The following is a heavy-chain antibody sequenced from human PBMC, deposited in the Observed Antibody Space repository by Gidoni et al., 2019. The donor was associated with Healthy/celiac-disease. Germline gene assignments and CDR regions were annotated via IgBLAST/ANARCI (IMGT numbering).Heavy chain of an antibody. D-gene: IGHD3-16*02. CDR3: AKDQDYVWGSYRYTPFDY. V-gene: IGHV3-23*01. J-gene: IGHJ4*02. CDR1: GFTFSSYA. CDR2: ISGSGGST. Sequence: EVQLLESGGGLVQHGGSLRLSCAASGFTFSSYAMSWVRQAPGKGLEWVSAISGSGGSTYYADSVKGRFTISRDNSKNTLYLQMNSLRAEDTAVYYCAKDQDYVWGSYRYTPFDYWGQGTLVTVSS.